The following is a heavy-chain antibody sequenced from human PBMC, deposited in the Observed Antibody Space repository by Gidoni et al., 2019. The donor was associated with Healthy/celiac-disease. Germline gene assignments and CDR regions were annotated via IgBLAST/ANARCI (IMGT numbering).Heavy chain of an antibody. D-gene: IGHD3-3*01. CDR2: IKSKTDGGTT. CDR1: GFTFSNAW. J-gene: IGHJ6*03. V-gene: IGHV3-15*01. Sequence: EVQLVESGGGLVKPGGSLRLSCAASGFTFSNAWMSWVRQAPGKGLEWVGRIKSKTDGGTTDYAAPVKGRFTISRDDSKNTLYLQMNSLKTEDTAVYYCTTHYDFWSGYPDGDYYYYYMDVWGKGTTVTVSS. CDR3: TTHYDFWSGYPDGDYYYYYMDV.